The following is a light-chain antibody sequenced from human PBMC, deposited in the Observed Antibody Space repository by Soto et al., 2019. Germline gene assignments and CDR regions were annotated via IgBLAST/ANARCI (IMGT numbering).Light chain of an antibody. V-gene: IGLV2-23*01. CDR2: EGG. CDR3: CSYTDSKL. CDR1: NSEFVDYNL. Sequence: QSALTQPASVSGSPGQSITISCTGSNSEFVDYNLVSWYQQHPGKAPKLIIYEGGKRPSGVSHRFSGSKSGNTASLTISGLQAQDEADYYCCSYTDSKLFGGGTKLTVL. J-gene: IGLJ3*02.